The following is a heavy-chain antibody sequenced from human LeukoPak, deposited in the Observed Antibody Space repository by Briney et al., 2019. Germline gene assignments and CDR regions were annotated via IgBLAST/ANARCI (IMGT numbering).Heavy chain of an antibody. CDR1: GFTFSSYG. CDR3: AKDRFTIFGVVPLFDP. D-gene: IGHD3-3*01. Sequence: GRSLRLSCAASGFTFSSYGMHWVRQAPGKGLEWVAVISYDGSNKYYADSVKGRFTISRDNSKNTLYLQMNSLRAEDTAVYYCAKDRFTIFGVVPLFDPWGQGTLVTVSS. CDR2: ISYDGSNK. V-gene: IGHV3-30*18. J-gene: IGHJ5*02.